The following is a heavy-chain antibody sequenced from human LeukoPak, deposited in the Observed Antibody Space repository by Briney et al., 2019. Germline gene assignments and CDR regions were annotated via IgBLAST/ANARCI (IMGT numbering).Heavy chain of an antibody. D-gene: IGHD2-2*01. CDR1: GFTFSDYY. CDR2: ISSSGSTI. V-gene: IGHV3-11*01. Sequence: GGSLRLSCAASGFTFSDYYMSWIRQAPGKGLEWVSYISSSGSTIYYTDSVKGRFTISRDNAKNSLYLQMNSLRAEDTAVYYCARDGSRYCSSTSCSSGYYYYYMDVWGEGTTVTVSS. CDR3: ARDGSRYCSSTSCSSGYYYYYMDV. J-gene: IGHJ6*03.